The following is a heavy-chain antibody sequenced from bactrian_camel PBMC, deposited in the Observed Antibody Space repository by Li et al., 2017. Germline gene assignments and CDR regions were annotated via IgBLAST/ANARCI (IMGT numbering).Heavy chain of an antibody. V-gene: IGHV3S26*01. Sequence: HVQLVESGGGLVQPGGSLRLSCVASGLTVSGRCMGWFRQAPGEVREAVAVIEADGTIVYQEGMKGRFTISKDSAQNILNLRMNNLKPEDTAMYYCAAPGLGQCLNGGFLSPSNYNDWGQGTQVTVS. J-gene: IGHJ4*01. CDR3: AAPGLGQCLNGGFLSPSNYND. CDR1: GLTVSGRC. CDR2: IEADGTI. D-gene: IGHD1*01.